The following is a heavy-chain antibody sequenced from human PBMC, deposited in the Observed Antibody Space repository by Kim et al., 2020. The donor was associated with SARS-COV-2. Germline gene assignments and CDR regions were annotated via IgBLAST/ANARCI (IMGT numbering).Heavy chain of an antibody. D-gene: IGHD3-9*01. J-gene: IGHJ6*02. CDR2: ISYDGSNK. V-gene: IGHV3-30-3*01. CDR1: GFTFSSYA. CDR3: GRSRTGNYYYGMDV. Sequence: GGSLRLSCAASGFTFSSYAMHWVRQAPGKGLEWVALISYDGSNKYYADSVKGRFTISRDNSKNTLHLQVNSLRAEDTAVYYCGRSRTGNYYYGMDVWGQGPTVTVSS.